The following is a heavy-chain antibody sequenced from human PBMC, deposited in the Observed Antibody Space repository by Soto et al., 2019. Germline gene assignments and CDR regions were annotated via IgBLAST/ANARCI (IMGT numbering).Heavy chain of an antibody. J-gene: IGHJ6*02. CDR2: IYHSGST. D-gene: IGHD1-26*01. Sequence: SETLSLTCAVAGGSISGGGYSWSWIRQPPGKGLEWIGYIYHSGSTYYNPSLKSRVTISVDRSKNQFSLKLSSVTAADTAVYYCARARREMGATFYHYGMDVWGQGTTVTVSS. CDR3: ARARREMGATFYHYGMDV. V-gene: IGHV4-30-2*01. CDR1: GGSISGGGYS.